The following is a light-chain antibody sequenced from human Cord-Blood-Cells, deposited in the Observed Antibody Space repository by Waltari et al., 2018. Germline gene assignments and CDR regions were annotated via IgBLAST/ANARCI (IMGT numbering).Light chain of an antibody. CDR2: LNSDGSH. Sequence: QLVLTQSPSASASLGASVKLTCTLSSGHSSYAIAWHQQQPEKGPRYLMKLNSDGSHSKGDGIPDRFSGSSSGAECYLTISSLQSEDEADYYCQTWGTGTHVVFGGGTKLTVL. V-gene: IGLV4-69*01. J-gene: IGLJ2*01. CDR1: SGHSSYA. CDR3: QTWGTGTHVV.